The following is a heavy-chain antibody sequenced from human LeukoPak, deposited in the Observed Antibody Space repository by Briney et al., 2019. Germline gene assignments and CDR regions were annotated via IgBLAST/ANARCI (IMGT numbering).Heavy chain of an antibody. J-gene: IGHJ6*03. V-gene: IGHV3-48*04. D-gene: IGHD1-1*01. Sequence: GGSLRLSCAASGFTFSSYSMNWVRQAPGKGLEWVSYISSSSTIYYADSVKGRFTISRDNAKNSLYLQMNSLRAEDTAVYYCARSSQLEPSYYYYYYYMDVWGKGTTVTVSS. CDR2: ISSSSTI. CDR1: GFTFSSYS. CDR3: ARSSQLEPSYYYYYYYMDV.